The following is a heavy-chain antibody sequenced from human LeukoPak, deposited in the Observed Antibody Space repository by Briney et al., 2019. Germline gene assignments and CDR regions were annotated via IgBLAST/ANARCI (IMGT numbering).Heavy chain of an antibody. J-gene: IGHJ4*02. Sequence: GGSLRLSCSVSGFSFYDYGMSWVRQVPGKGLEWVSGINWHGGSTGYADSVKGRFTISRDKAKNSLYLQMNSLRAEDTALYYCARDGEDYGEYWGQGTLVTVSS. D-gene: IGHD7-27*01. CDR2: INWHGGST. CDR3: ARDGEDYGEY. CDR1: GFSFYDYG. V-gene: IGHV3-20*04.